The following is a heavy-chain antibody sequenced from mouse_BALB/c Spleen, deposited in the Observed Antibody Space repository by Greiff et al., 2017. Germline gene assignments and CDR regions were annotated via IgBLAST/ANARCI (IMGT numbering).Heavy chain of an antibody. Sequence: EVQLQQSGPELVKPGASVKISCKASGYSFTGYFMNWVMQSHGKSLEWIGRINPYNGDTFYNQKFKGKATLTVDKSSSTAHMELRSLASEDSAVYYCARDDWGYWGQGTTLTVSS. CDR1: GYSFTGYF. CDR2: INPYNGDT. CDR3: ARDDWGY. V-gene: IGHV1-20*02. D-gene: IGHD2-4*01. J-gene: IGHJ2*01.